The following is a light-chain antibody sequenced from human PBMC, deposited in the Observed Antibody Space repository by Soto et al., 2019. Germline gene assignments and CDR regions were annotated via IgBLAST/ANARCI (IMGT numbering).Light chain of an antibody. CDR1: QDISNY. J-gene: IGKJ3*01. Sequence: DIQMTQSPLSLSASVGDTVTLTCRASQDISNYLNWLQQKPGKAPKLLIYAASTLQTGVPSRFSGSESGTDFTLTISSLQPEDFAIYFCLQSYTFPFTFGPGTRVEIK. V-gene: IGKV1-39*01. CDR2: AAS. CDR3: LQSYTFPFT.